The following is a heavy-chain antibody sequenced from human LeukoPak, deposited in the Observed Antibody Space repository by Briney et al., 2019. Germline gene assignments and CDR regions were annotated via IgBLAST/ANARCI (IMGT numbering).Heavy chain of an antibody. V-gene: IGHV1-46*01. J-gene: IGHJ4*02. D-gene: IGHD3-10*01. CDR2: INPSGGST. CDR1: GYTFTGYY. CDR3: AKELGFGELFVDY. Sequence: ASVKVSCKASGYTFTGYYMHWVRQAPGQGLEWMGIINPSGGSTSYAQKFQGRVTMTRDMSTSTVYMELSSLRSEDTAVYYCAKELGFGELFVDYWGQGTLVTVSS.